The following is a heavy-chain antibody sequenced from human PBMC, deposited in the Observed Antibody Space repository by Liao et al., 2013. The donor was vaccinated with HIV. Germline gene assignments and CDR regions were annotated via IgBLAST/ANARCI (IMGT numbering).Heavy chain of an antibody. Sequence: QLQLQESGPGLVKPSETLSLACTVSGGSMSGKTYYWGWIRQPPGKGLEWIGSIYYSGTTYYNPSLRSRVTISLDTSKNHFSLRLSSVTAADTAVYFCARGFKWFGQDWGQGTLVTVSS. CDR3: ARGFKWFGQD. V-gene: IGHV4-39*02. CDR2: IYYSGTT. CDR1: GGSMSGKTYY. J-gene: IGHJ4*02. D-gene: IGHD3-22*01.